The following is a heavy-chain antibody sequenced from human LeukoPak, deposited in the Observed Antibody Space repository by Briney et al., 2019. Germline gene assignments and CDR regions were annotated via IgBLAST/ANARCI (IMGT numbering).Heavy chain of an antibody. CDR3: ARDRLGVGALN. D-gene: IGHD1-26*01. V-gene: IGHV4-61*01. Sequence: PSETLSHTCTVSGDSVSSGTFYWSWIRQPPGKGLEWIGYISYSGSTNYNPSLKSRVTISVDTSKNQFSLKLSSVTTADTAVYYCARDRLGVGALNWGRGTLVTVSS. CDR2: ISYSGST. J-gene: IGHJ2*01. CDR1: GDSVSSGTFY.